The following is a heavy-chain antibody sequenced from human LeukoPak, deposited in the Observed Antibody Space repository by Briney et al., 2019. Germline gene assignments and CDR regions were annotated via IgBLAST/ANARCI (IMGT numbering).Heavy chain of an antibody. Sequence: ASVKVSCKASGYTFTGYYMHWVRQAPGQGLEWMGWINPNSGGTNYAQKFQGRVTMTRDTSISTAYMELSRLRSDDTAVYYCARNSGFGELHYYYYYMDVWGKGTTVTVSS. D-gene: IGHD3-10*01. V-gene: IGHV1-2*02. CDR3: ARNSGFGELHYYYYYMDV. J-gene: IGHJ6*03. CDR1: GYTFTGYY. CDR2: INPNSGGT.